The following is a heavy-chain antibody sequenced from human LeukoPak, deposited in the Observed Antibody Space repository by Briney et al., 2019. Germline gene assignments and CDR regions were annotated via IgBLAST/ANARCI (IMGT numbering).Heavy chain of an antibody. CDR3: ARNLYYYDSSGYYYY. CDR2: IYTGGST. Sequence: GGSLRLSCAASGFTVSSNYISWVRQAPGKGLEWVSAIYTGGSTYYAGSVKGRFTISRDNSKNTLYLQMNSLRAEDTAVYYCARNLYYYDSSGYYYYWGQGTLVTVSS. V-gene: IGHV3-66*01. J-gene: IGHJ4*02. D-gene: IGHD3-22*01. CDR1: GFTVSSNY.